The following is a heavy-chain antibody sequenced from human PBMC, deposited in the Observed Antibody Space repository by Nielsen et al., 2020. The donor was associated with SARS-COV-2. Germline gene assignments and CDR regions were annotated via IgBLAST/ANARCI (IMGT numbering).Heavy chain of an antibody. CDR3: AALGARVVDY. J-gene: IGHJ4*02. Sequence: SETLSLTCTVSGGSINSDGYYWNWIRQHPGKGLEWIGYIYYSGSTYYNPSLKSRVTISVDTSKNQFSLKLSSVTAADTAVYYCAALGARVVDYWGQGTLVTVSS. D-gene: IGHD1-26*01. CDR1: GGSINSDGYY. CDR2: IYYSGST. V-gene: IGHV4-31*03.